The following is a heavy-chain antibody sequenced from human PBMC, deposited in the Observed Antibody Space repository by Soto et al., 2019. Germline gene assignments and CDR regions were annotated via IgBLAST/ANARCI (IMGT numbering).Heavy chain of an antibody. CDR3: ARDYRIMITFGGVIGPFDY. D-gene: IGHD3-16*02. V-gene: IGHV1-3*01. Sequence: GASVKVSCKASGYTFTSYAMHWVRQAPGQRLEWMGWINAGSGNTKYSQKFQGRVTITRDTSASTAYMELSSLRSEDTAVYYCARDYRIMITFGGVIGPFDYWGQGTLVTVSS. CDR2: INAGSGNT. J-gene: IGHJ4*02. CDR1: GYTFTSYA.